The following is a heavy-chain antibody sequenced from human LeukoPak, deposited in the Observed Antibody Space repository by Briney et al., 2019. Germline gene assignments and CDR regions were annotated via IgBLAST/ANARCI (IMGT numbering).Heavy chain of an antibody. D-gene: IGHD6-13*01. CDR3: ARAGYSSSWYAQFPFSFDY. CDR1: GGSISSSSYY. CDR2: IYSSGTT. V-gene: IGHV4-39*07. J-gene: IGHJ4*02. Sequence: PSETLSLTCTVSGGSISSSSYYWGWIRQPPEKGLEWTGSIYSSGTTYYNPSLKSQFTISLDTSKNQFSLKLSSVTAADAAVYYCARAGYSSSWYAQFPFSFDYWGQGTLVTVSS.